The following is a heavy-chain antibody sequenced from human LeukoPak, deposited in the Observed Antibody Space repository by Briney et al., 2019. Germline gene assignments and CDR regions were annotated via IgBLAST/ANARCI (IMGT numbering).Heavy chain of an antibody. J-gene: IGHJ6*02. D-gene: IGHD3-3*01. CDR2: IIPILGIA. Sequence: ASVKVSCKASGGTFSSYAISWVRQAPGQGLEWMGRIIPILGIANYAQKFQGRVTITADKSTSTAYMELSSLRSEDTAVYYCAYDFWSGYYRDGYYYGMDVWGQGTTATVSS. CDR1: GGTFSSYA. CDR3: AYDFWSGYYRDGYYYGMDV. V-gene: IGHV1-69*04.